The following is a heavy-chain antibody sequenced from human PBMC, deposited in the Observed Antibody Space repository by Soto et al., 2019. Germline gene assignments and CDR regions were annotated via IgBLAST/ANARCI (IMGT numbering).Heavy chain of an antibody. J-gene: IGHJ6*02. CDR1: WFTVSSNY. V-gene: IGHV3-53*01. CDR3: RCDFWSGYYIMEDV. D-gene: IGHD3-3*01. Sequence: PSETLRLSCAASWFTVSSNYMSWVRQAPGKGLEWVSVIYSGGSTYYADSVKGRFTISRDNSKNTLYLQMNSLRAEDTAVYYCRCDFWSGYYIMEDVWGQGTTVTVSS. CDR2: IYSGGST.